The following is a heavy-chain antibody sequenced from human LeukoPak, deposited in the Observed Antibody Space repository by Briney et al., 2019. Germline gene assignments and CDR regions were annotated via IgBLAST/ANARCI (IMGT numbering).Heavy chain of an antibody. CDR2: ISSSSSYI. CDR1: GFTFSSYS. CDR3: ARDLGYDSSGYYSPALDY. D-gene: IGHD3-22*01. J-gene: IGHJ4*02. Sequence: PGGSLRLSCAASGFTFSSYSMNWVRQAPGKGLEWVSSISSSSSYIYYADSVKGRFTISRDNAKNSLYLQMNSLRAEDTAVYYCARDLGYDSSGYYSPALDYWGQGTLVTVSS. V-gene: IGHV3-21*01.